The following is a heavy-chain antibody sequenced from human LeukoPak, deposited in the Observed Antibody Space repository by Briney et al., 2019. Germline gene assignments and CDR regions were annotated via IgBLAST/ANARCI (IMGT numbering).Heavy chain of an antibody. CDR3: ARDSLSLRIAARPVDY. V-gene: IGHV3-21*01. J-gene: IGHJ4*02. Sequence: GGSLRLSCAASGFTFSSYSMNWVRQAPGKGLEWVSSISSSYIYYADSVKGRFTISRDNAKNSLYLQMNSLRAEDTAVYYCARDSLSLRIAARPVDYWGQGTLVTVSS. D-gene: IGHD6-6*01. CDR2: ISSSYI. CDR1: GFTFSSYS.